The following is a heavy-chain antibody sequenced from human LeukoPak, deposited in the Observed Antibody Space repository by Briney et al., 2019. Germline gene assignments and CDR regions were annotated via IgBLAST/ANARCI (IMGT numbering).Heavy chain of an antibody. D-gene: IGHD1-26*01. CDR3: ARSTTDDAFDI. CDR2: SGGST. J-gene: IGHJ3*02. Sequence: GGSLRLSCAASGFAFSNYAMSWLRQAPGKGPEWVSTSGGSTYYADSVKGRFTISRDNSKNTLYLQMNSLRAEDTAVYYCARSTTDDAFDIWGQGTMVTVSS. V-gene: IGHV3-23*01. CDR1: GFAFSNYA.